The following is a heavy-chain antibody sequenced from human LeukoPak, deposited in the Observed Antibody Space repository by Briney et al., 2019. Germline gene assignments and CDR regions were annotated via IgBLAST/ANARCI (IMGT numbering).Heavy chain of an antibody. D-gene: IGHD6-19*01. CDR2: IYTSGST. V-gene: IGHV4-4*07. Sequence: PSETLSLTCTVSGGSISNYYWSWIRQPVGKGLEWIGRIYTSGSTNYNPSLKSRVTMSVDTSKNQFSLKLTSVTAADTAVYYCAAPGIAVAGTVYWGQGTLVTVSS. CDR3: AAPGIAVAGTVY. CDR1: GGSISNYY. J-gene: IGHJ4*02.